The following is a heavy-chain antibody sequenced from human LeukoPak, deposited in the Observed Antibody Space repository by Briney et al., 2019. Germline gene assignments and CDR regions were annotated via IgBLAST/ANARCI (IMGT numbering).Heavy chain of an antibody. CDR2: FYYTGSP. Sequence: SETLSPTCTVSGGSISSSRYYWGWIRQPPGKGLEWIGTFYYTGSPYYTPSLKSRVTISVDTSESQFSLKLSSVTAADTAVYYCARLGPEGPFDYWGQGTLVTVSS. CDR1: GGSISSSRYY. J-gene: IGHJ4*02. CDR3: ARLGPEGPFDY. D-gene: IGHD1-14*01. V-gene: IGHV4-39*01.